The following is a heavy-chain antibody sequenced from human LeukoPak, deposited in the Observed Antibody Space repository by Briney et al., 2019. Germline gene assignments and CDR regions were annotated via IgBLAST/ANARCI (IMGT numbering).Heavy chain of an antibody. CDR2: IYTSGST. CDR3: ARDRYCSGGSCYYYMDV. Sequence: PSETLSLTCTVSGGSISSYYWSWIRQPAGKGLEWIGRIYTSGSTNYNPSLKSRVTMSVDTSKNQFSLKLSSVAAADTAVYYCARDRYCSGGSCYYYMDVWGKGTTVTVSS. J-gene: IGHJ6*03. CDR1: GGSISSYY. D-gene: IGHD2-15*01. V-gene: IGHV4-4*07.